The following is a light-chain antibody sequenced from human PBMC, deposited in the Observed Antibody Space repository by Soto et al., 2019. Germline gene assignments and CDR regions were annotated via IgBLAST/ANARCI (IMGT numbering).Light chain of an antibody. J-gene: IGKJ1*01. CDR2: GAS. V-gene: IGKV3-20*01. Sequence: EIVLTQSPGTLSLSPGERATLSCRASQSVSSNYLAWYQQKAGQAPRLLIYGASSRATGIPDRFSGSGSGTDFTLTISRLQSQDFAVYYCQQYGSLWTFGQGTKVEIK. CDR3: QQYGSLWT. CDR1: QSVSSNY.